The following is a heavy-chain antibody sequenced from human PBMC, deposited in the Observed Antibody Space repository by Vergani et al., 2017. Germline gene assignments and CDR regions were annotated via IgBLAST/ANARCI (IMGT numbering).Heavy chain of an antibody. CDR3: ARSRPYCTSGSCPAI. CDR2: IHTGGST. D-gene: IGHD2-15*01. V-gene: IGHV4-59*10. Sequence: QVQLQQWGPGLLKPSETLSLTCAVYGGSLSGYYWSWIRQPAGKGPEWIGHIHTGGSTDLNPSFKSRVSISVDTSKSQSSLKLNSVTVADTAVYYCARSRPYCTSGSCPAIWGQGTLVTVSS. J-gene: IGHJ4*02. CDR1: GGSLSGYY.